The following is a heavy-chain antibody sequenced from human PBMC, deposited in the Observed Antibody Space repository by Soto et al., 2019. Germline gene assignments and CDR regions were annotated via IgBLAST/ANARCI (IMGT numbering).Heavy chain of an antibody. CDR3: TSRHSSPYFDY. D-gene: IGHD6-13*01. CDR2: IYYSGST. J-gene: IGHJ4*02. CDR1: GGSISSGDYY. Sequence: LSLTCTVPGGSISSGDYYWSWIRQPPGKGLEWIGSIYYSGSTYYNPSLKSRVTISVDTSKNQFSLKLNSVTAADTAVYYCTSRHSSPYFDYWGQGTLVTVSS. V-gene: IGHV4-30-4*01.